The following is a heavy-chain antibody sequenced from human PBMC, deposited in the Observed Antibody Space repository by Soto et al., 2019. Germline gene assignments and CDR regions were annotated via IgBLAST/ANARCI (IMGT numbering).Heavy chain of an antibody. V-gene: IGHV1-3*01. Sequence: ASVKVSCKASGYTFTSYAMHWVRQAPGQRLEWMGWINAGNGNTKYSQKFQGRVTITRDTSASTAYMELSSLRSEDTAVYYRARDGPMATYPVYYFDYWGQGTLVTVSS. CDR2: INAGNGNT. J-gene: IGHJ4*02. CDR1: GYTFTSYA. CDR3: ARDGPMATYPVYYFDY. D-gene: IGHD5-12*01.